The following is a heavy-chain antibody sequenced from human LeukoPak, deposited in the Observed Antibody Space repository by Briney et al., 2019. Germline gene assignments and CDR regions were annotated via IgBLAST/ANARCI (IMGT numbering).Heavy chain of an antibody. CDR2: INSDGSST. Sequence: GGSLRLSCAASGFTFSNYWMNWVRQAPGKGLVWVSHINSDGSSTTYADSVKGRFTISRDNAKNSLLLQMNSRRVEDTAVYFCARGRYCTIGVCFNDYWGQGTLVTVSS. CDR1: GFTFSNYW. V-gene: IGHV3-74*01. CDR3: ARGRYCTIGVCFNDY. D-gene: IGHD2-8*01. J-gene: IGHJ4*02.